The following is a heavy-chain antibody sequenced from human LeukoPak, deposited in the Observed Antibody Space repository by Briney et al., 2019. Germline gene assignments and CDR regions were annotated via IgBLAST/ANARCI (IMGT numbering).Heavy chain of an antibody. CDR3: AKVNNIAVAGTLDY. CDR1: GFTFGRYA. V-gene: IGHV3-23*01. D-gene: IGHD6-13*01. J-gene: IGHJ4*02. CDR2: ISGSAAGT. Sequence: GGSLRLSCAASGFTFGRYAMNWVRQAPGKGLEWVSAISGSAAGTYYADSVKGRFTISRDNSKNTLYLQMNSLRAEDTAAYHCAKVNNIAVAGTLDYWGQGTLVTVSS.